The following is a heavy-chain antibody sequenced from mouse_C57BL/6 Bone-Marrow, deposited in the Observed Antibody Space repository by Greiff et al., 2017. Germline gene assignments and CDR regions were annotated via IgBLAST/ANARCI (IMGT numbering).Heavy chain of an antibody. V-gene: IGHV1-81*01. CDR1: GYTFTSYG. CDR2: IYPRSGNT. D-gene: IGHD1-1*01. J-gene: IGHJ2*01. CDR3: ASRYYYGSSYYY. Sequence: QVQLQQSGAELARPGASVKLSCKASGYTFTSYGISWVKQRTGQGLEWIGEIYPRSGNTYYNEKFKGKATLTADESSSTAYMELRSLTSEDSAVYFCASRYYYGSSYYYWGQGTTLTVSS.